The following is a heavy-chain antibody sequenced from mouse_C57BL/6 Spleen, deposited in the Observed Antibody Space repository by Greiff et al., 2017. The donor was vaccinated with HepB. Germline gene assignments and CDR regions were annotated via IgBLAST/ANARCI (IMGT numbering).Heavy chain of an antibody. CDR3: ARENGYDEETAMDY. V-gene: IGHV1-39*01. D-gene: IGHD2-2*01. CDR2: INPNYGTT. J-gene: IGHJ4*01. Sequence: EVQLQQSGPELVKPGASVQISCKASGYSFTDYNMNWVKQSNGKSLEWIGVINPNYGTTSYNQKFKGKATLTVDQSSSTAYMQLNSLTSEDSAVYYCARENGYDEETAMDYWGQGTSVTVSS. CDR1: GYSFTDYN.